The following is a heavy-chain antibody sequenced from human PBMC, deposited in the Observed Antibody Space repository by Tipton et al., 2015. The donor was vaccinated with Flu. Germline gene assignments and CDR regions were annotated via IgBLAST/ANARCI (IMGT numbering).Heavy chain of an antibody. CDR2: IYTTGGT. V-gene: IGHV4-61*02. CDR3: ARKTLPVAGYFDS. CDR1: GGSISSGGYY. D-gene: IGHD6-19*01. Sequence: TLSLTCTVSGGSISSGGYYWSWIRQPGGKGLEWIGRIYTTGGTNYKPTLNSRVSISLDTSKNQFSLRLTSVTAADTAVYYCARKTLPVAGYFDSRGRGTLVTVSS. J-gene: IGHJ4*02.